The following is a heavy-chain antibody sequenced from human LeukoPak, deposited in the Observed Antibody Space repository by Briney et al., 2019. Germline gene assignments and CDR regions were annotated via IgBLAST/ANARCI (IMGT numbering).Heavy chain of an antibody. D-gene: IGHD2-2*01. V-gene: IGHV1-69*13. CDR2: IIPIFGTA. J-gene: IGHJ4*02. CDR3: ARGAYILGFCSSTSCSPSLSQASD. CDR1: GGTFSSYA. Sequence: ASVKVSCKASGGTFSSYAISWVRQAPGQGLEWMGGIIPIFGTANYAQKFQGRVTITADESTSTAYMELSSLRSEDTAVYYCARGAYILGFCSSTSCSPSLSQASDWGQGTLVTVSS.